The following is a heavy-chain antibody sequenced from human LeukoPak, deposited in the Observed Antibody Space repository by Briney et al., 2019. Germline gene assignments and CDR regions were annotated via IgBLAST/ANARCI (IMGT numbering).Heavy chain of an antibody. CDR2: INPNSGGT. D-gene: IGHD6-19*01. V-gene: IGHV1-2*02. J-gene: IGHJ4*02. CDR1: GYTFTGYY. Sequence: ASVKVSCKASGYTFTGYYMHWVRQAPGQGLEWMGWINPNSGGTNYAQKFQGRVTMTRDTSISTAYMELSRLRSDDTAVYYCARPFNPLLLYSSGWYREVAFDYWGQGTLVTVSS. CDR3: ARPFNPLLLYSSGWYREVAFDY.